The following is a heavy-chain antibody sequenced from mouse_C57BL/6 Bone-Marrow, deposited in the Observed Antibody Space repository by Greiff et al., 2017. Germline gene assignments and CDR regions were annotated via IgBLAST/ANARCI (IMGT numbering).Heavy chain of an antibody. D-gene: IGHD2-3*01. J-gene: IGHJ4*01. CDR2: ISDGGSYT. Sequence: EVHLVESGGGLVKPGGSLKLSCAASGFTFSSYAMSWVRQTPEKRLEWVATISDGGSYTYYPDNVKGRFTISRDNAKNNLYLQMSHLKSEDTAMYYCARAGGYYVGYAMDYWGQGTSVTVSS. CDR1: GFTFSSYA. CDR3: ARAGGYYVGYAMDY. V-gene: IGHV5-4*01.